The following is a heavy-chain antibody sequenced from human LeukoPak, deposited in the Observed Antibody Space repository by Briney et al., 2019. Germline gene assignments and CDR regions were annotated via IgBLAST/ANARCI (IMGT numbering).Heavy chain of an antibody. Sequence: SETLSLTCTVSGGSISSGSYYWSWIRQPAGKGLEWIGRIYTSGSTNYNPSLKSRVTISVDKSKNQFSLKLSSVTAADTAVYYCARSYYYGSGSPYYFDYWGQGTLVTVSS. D-gene: IGHD3-10*01. CDR2: IYTSGST. CDR1: GGSISSGSYY. V-gene: IGHV4-61*02. J-gene: IGHJ4*02. CDR3: ARSYYYGSGSPYYFDY.